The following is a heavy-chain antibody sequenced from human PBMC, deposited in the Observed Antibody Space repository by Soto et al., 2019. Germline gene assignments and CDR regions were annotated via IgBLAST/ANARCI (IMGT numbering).Heavy chain of an antibody. CDR1: GYTFTSYG. CDR2: ISAYNGNT. D-gene: IGHD6-13*01. V-gene: IGHV1-18*01. J-gene: IGHJ6*02. Sequence: ASVKVSCKASGYTFTSYGIGLVRQAPREGLEWMGGISAYNGNTNNAQQLQGRVTMTTDTSTSTAYMELRSLRSDDTAVYYCARYPPSGVRSSWYCSYCGMDVWGQGTTVTVSS. CDR3: ARYPPSGVRSSWYCSYCGMDV.